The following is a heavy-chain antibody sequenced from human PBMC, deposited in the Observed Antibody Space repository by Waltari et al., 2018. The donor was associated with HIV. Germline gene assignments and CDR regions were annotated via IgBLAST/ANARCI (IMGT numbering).Heavy chain of an antibody. CDR2: ISAYNGNT. D-gene: IGHD3-22*01. CDR1: GYNFTSYG. Sequence: QVQLVQSGAEVKKPGASVKVSCTASGYNFTSYGISWVRQAPGQGLEWMGWISAYNGNTNYAQKLQGRVTMTTDTSTSTAYMELRSLRSDDTVVYYCARGDSSGYYEVGSWDYWGQGTLVTVSS. CDR3: ARGDSSGYYEVGSWDY. V-gene: IGHV1-18*01. J-gene: IGHJ4*02.